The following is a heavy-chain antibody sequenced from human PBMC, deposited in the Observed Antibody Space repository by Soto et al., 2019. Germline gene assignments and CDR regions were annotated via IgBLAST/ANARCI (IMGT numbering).Heavy chain of an antibody. V-gene: IGHV2-5*02. D-gene: IGHD5-12*01. CDR3: SRRPIVDTTDYFDY. J-gene: IGHJ4*02. Sequence: QITLKESGPPLVKPTQTLTLTCTFSGFSLSTSGVGLGWIRQSPGKALEWLALIYWDDDKRYSPSLKSRLTITKDTSKNQVVLTMTNMDPVDTATYYCSRRPIVDTTDYFDYWGQGTLVTVSS. CDR1: GFSLSTSGVG. CDR2: IYWDDDK.